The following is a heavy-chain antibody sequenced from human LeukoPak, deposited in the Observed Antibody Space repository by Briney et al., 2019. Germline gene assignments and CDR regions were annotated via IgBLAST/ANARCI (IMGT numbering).Heavy chain of an antibody. D-gene: IGHD7-27*01. CDR2: IKQDGSEK. CDR1: GFTFSSYW. CDR3: AAWGSGNY. V-gene: IGHV3-7*03. J-gene: IGHJ4*02. Sequence: GGSLRLSCAASGFTFSSYWMSWVRQAPGKGLEWVANIKQDGSEKDYVDSVKGRFTISRDNAEKLVHLQMNSLGDEDTAVYYCAAWGSGNYWGQGTLVTVSS.